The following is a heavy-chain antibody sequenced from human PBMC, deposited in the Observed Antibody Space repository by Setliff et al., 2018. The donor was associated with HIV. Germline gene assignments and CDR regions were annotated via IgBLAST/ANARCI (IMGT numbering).Heavy chain of an antibody. J-gene: IGHJ4*02. Sequence: PGGSLRLSCAVSGFTLSTFSMGWVRQAPGKGLEWVSAINDRGDYIYYADFARGRFTISRDSSKNTLYLQMNSLRAEDTALYFCARDAPGYSHVLDFWGQGTLVTVSS. CDR2: INDRGDYI. V-gene: IGHV3-23*01. CDR1: GFTLSTFS. CDR3: ARDAPGYSHVLDF. D-gene: IGHD5-18*01.